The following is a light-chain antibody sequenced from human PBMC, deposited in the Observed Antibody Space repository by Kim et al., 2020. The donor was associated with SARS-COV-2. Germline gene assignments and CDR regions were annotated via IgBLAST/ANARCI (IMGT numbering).Light chain of an antibody. CDR3: QKYNSDTRT. CDR2: AAS. V-gene: IGKV1-27*01. J-gene: IGKJ1*01. Sequence: PSVGDRVTITCRASQGISNYLAWYQQKPGKVPKLLIYAASTLQSGVPSRFSGSGSGTDFTLTISSLQPEDVATYYCQKYNSDTRTFGQGTKVDIK. CDR1: QGISNY.